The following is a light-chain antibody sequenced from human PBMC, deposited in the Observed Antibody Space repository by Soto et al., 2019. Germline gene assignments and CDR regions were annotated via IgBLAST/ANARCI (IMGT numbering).Light chain of an antibody. J-gene: IGLJ1*01. Sequence: QSALTQPASVSGSPGQSITISCTGTSSDVGGYNYVSWYQHHPGKAPKLMIYEVSNRPSGVSDRFSGSKSGNKASLTISGLQAEDEADYYCSSYTNATTYVFGTGTKVTVL. CDR2: EVS. CDR3: SSYTNATTYV. CDR1: SSDVGGYNY. V-gene: IGLV2-14*01.